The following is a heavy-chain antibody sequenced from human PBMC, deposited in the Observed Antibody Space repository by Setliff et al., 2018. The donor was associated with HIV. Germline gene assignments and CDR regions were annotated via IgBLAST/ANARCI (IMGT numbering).Heavy chain of an antibody. Sequence: PSETLSLTCTISGGSFGVYRWSWIRQSAGRGLEWIGRIDSSGTTDYKPSLKSRVTMSVDTSKNQFSLRLTSVTAADAAVYFCARLRITMIMMLNYFDYWGQGTLVTVSS. CDR3: ARLRITMIMMLNYFDY. J-gene: IGHJ4*02. D-gene: IGHD3-22*01. CDR2: IDSSGTT. CDR1: GGSFGVYR. V-gene: IGHV4-4*07.